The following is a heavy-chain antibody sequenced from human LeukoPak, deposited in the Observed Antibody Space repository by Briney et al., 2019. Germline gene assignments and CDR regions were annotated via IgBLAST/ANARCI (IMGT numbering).Heavy chain of an antibody. CDR3: ARYGVVAAIDY. D-gene: IGHD2-15*01. Sequence: GGSLRLSCAASGFTFSSYAMSWVRQAPGKGLEWVSYISSSGSTIYYADSVKGRFTISRDNAKNSLYLQMNSLRAEDTAVYYCARYGVVAAIDYWGQGTLVTVFS. J-gene: IGHJ4*02. CDR2: ISSSGSTI. CDR1: GFTFSSYA. V-gene: IGHV3-48*04.